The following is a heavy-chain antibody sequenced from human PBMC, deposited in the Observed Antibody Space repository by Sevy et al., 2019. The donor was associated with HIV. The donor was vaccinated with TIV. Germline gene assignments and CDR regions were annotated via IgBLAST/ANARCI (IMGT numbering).Heavy chain of an antibody. CDR1: GFTFSSYA. CDR3: VKAQTTVTTAFDC. V-gene: IGHV3-64D*06. J-gene: IGHJ4*02. CDR2: ISSNGGST. Sequence: GGSLRLSCSASGFTFSSYAMHWVRQAPGKGLEYVSAISSNGGSTYYADSVKGRFTISRDNSKNTLYLQMSSLRAEDTAVYYCVKAQTTVTTAFDCWGQGTLVTVSS. D-gene: IGHD4-17*01.